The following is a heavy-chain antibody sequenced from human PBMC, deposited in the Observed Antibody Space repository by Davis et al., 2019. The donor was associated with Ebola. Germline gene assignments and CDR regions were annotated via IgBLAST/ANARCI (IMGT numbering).Heavy chain of an antibody. CDR2: IYYSGST. CDR1: GGSISSGDYY. CDR3: ARVKSDYYFDY. D-gene: IGHD2-21*02. J-gene: IGHJ4*02. Sequence: PSETLSLTCTVSGGSISSGDYYWSWIRQPPGKGLEWIGYIYYSGSTYYNPSLKSRVTISVDTSKNQFSLKLSSVTAADTAVYYCARVKSDYYFDYWGQGTLVTVSS. V-gene: IGHV4-30-4*01.